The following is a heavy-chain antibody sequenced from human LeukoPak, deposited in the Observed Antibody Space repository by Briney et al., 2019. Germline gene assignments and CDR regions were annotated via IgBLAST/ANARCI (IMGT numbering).Heavy chain of an antibody. D-gene: IGHD4/OR15-4a*01. CDR3: AKDWCPETLAFDI. J-gene: IGHJ3*02. V-gene: IGHV3-9*01. CDR2: ISWNSGSI. CDR1: GFTFDVYA. Sequence: GGSVRLSCAASGFTFDVYAMHWVRQAPGKGLEWVSGISWNSGSIGYADSVKGRFTISRDNAKNSLYLQMNSLRAEDTALYYCAKDWCPETLAFDIWGQGTMVTVSS.